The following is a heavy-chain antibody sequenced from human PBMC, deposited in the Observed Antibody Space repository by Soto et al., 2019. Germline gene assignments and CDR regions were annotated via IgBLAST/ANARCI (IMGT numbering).Heavy chain of an antibody. V-gene: IGHV3-21*01. CDR1: GFNFSSYS. Sequence: PGGSLRLSCAASGFNFSSYSMNWVRQATGKGLEWVSSISSSSSYIYYADSVKGRFTISRDNAKNSLYLQMNSLRAEDTAVYYCATQDYDILTGYTPDPIYYYYGMDVWGQGTTVTVSS. D-gene: IGHD3-9*01. J-gene: IGHJ6*02. CDR2: ISSSSSYI. CDR3: ATQDYDILTGYTPDPIYYYYGMDV.